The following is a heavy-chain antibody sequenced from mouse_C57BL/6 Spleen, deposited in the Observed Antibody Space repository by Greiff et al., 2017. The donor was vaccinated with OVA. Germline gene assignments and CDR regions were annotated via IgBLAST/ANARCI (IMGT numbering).Heavy chain of an antibody. Sequence: QVQLKQSGAELVMPGASVKLSCKASGYTFTSYWMHWVKQRPGQGLEWIGEIDPSDSYTNYNQKFKGKSTLTVDTSSSTSYLQLLSLTSEDSAVYYCARGATVPHFDVWGTGTTVTVSS. V-gene: IGHV1-69*01. D-gene: IGHD1-1*01. CDR3: ARGATVPHFDV. CDR1: GYTFTSYW. J-gene: IGHJ1*03. CDR2: IDPSDSYT.